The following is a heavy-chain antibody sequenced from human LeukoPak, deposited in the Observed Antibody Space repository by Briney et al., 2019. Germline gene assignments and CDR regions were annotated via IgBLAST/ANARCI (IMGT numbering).Heavy chain of an antibody. CDR1: GFTFSTYG. Sequence: PGGSLRLSCAASGFTFSTYGMNWVRQAPGKGLEWVSGISGSGGSTYYADSVKGRFTISRDNSKNSLYLQMNSLRAEDTAVYYCARDPRYSGSYYANYWGQGTLVTVSS. D-gene: IGHD1-26*01. V-gene: IGHV3-23*01. CDR2: ISGSGGST. CDR3: ARDPRYSGSYYANY. J-gene: IGHJ4*02.